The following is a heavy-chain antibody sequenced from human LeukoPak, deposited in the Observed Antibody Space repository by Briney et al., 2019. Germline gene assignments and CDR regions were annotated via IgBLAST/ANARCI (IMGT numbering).Heavy chain of an antibody. J-gene: IGHJ4*02. D-gene: IGHD5-18*01. CDR1: GYTFTSYG. Sequence: ASVKVSCKASGYTFTSYGISWVRQAPGQGLEWMGWISAYNGNTNYAQKLQGRVTMTTDTSTSTAYMELRSLRSDDTAVYYCARWATYSGHDFPPVDTAMRYWGQGTLVTVSS. CDR2: ISAYNGNT. V-gene: IGHV1-18*01. CDR3: ARWATYSGHDFPPVDTAMRY.